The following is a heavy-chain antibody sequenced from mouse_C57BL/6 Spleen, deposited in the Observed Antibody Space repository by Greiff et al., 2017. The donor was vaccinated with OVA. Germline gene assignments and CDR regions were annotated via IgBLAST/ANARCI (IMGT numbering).Heavy chain of an antibody. J-gene: IGHJ4*01. CDR3: ARLLRDYYAMDY. CDR2: IYPGDGDT. V-gene: IGHV1-80*01. CDR1: GYAFSSYW. D-gene: IGHD3-3*01. Sequence: VQLQQSGAELVKPGASVKISCKASGYAFSSYWMNWVKQRPGKGLEWIGQIYPGDGDTNYNGKFKGKATLTVDKSSSTAYMQLSSLTSEDSAVYYCARLLRDYYAMDYWGQGTSVTVSS.